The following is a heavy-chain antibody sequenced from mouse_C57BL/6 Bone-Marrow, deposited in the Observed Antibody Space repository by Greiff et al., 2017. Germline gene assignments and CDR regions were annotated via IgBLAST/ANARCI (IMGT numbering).Heavy chain of an antibody. CDR2: ISNGGGST. CDR1: GFTFSDYY. CDR3: ARHGSSYPYAMDY. D-gene: IGHD1-1*01. V-gene: IGHV5-12*01. Sequence: DVMLVESGGGLVQPGGSLKLSCAASGFTFSDYYMYWVRQTPEKRLEWVAYISNGGGSTYYPDTVKGRFTISRDNAKNTLYLQMSRLKSEDTAMYYCARHGSSYPYAMDYWGQGTSVTVSS. J-gene: IGHJ4*01.